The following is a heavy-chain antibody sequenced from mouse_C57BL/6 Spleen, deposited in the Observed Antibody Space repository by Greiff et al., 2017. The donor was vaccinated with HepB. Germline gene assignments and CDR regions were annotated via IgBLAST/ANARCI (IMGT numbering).Heavy chain of an antibody. J-gene: IGHJ2*01. Sequence: VQLQQSGPELVKPGASVKISCKASGYAFSSSWMNWVKQRPGKGLEWIGRIYPGDGDTNYNGKFKGKATLTADKSSSTAYMQLSSLTSEDSAVYFCARPGSSYVLDYWGQGTTLTVSS. CDR1: GYAFSSSW. CDR3: ARPGSSYVLDY. D-gene: IGHD1-1*01. CDR2: IYPGDGDT. V-gene: IGHV1-82*01.